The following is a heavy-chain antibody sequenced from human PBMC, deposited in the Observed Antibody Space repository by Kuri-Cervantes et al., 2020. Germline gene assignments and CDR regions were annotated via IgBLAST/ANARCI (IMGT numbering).Heavy chain of an antibody. V-gene: IGHV4-59*01. D-gene: IGHD5-18*01. J-gene: IGHJ6*02. CDR3: ARDLKIRLSGGYYYYGMDV. CDR2: IYYSGST. Sequence: SETLSLTCTVSGGSISSYYWSWIRQPPGKGLEWIGYIYYSGSTNYNPSLKSRVTISVDTSKNQFSLKLRSVTAADTAVYYCARDLKIRLSGGYYYYGMDVWGQGTTVTVSS. CDR1: GGSISSYY.